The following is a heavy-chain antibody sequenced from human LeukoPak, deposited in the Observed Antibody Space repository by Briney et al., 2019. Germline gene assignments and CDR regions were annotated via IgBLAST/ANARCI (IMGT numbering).Heavy chain of an antibody. CDR2: ISSIGGST. CDR3: ARGRWFGELFGYGMDV. D-gene: IGHD3-10*01. CDR1: GFTFSSYG. V-gene: IGHV3-64*04. Sequence: PGGSLRLSCSASGFTFSSYGMDWVRQAPGTGLEFVSAISSIGGSTYYADSVKGRFTISRDNSKNTLYVQMNSLRAEDTAVYYCARGRWFGELFGYGMDVWGQGTTVTGSS. J-gene: IGHJ6*02.